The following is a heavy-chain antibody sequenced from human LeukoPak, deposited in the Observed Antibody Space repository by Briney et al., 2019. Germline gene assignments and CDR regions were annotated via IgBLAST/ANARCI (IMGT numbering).Heavy chain of an antibody. J-gene: IGHJ4*02. CDR1: GFTVSSNY. CDR2: IYSGGST. V-gene: IGHV3-53*01. D-gene: IGHD5-18*01. Sequence: PGGSLRLSCAASGFTVSSNYMSWVRQAPGKGLEWVSVIYSGGSTYYADSVKGRFTIPRDNSKNTLYLQMNSLRAEDTAVYYCASNGGYSYGYCDYWGQGTLVTVSS. CDR3: ASNGGYSYGYCDY.